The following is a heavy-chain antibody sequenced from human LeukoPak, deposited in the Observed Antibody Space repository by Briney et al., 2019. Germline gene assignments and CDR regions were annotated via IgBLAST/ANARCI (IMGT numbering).Heavy chain of an antibody. V-gene: IGHV3-53*01. CDR3: ARGRPYYDILTGPQGPFDY. CDR2: IYSGGTT. Sequence: GGSLRLSCAASGFTVSSNYMSWVRQAPGKGLEWVSVIYSGGTTYYADSVKGRFTISRDNSKNTLYLQMNSLRAEDTAVYYCARGRPYYDILTGPQGPFDYWGQGTLVTVSS. CDR1: GFTVSSNY. D-gene: IGHD3-9*01. J-gene: IGHJ4*02.